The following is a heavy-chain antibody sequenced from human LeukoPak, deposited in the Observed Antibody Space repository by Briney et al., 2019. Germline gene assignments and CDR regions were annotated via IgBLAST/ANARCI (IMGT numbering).Heavy chain of an antibody. CDR3: AGDIDGSYSGY. Sequence: ASVKVSCKASGGTFSSYAISWVRQPPGQGLEWMGRIIPILGIANYAQKFQGRVTITADKSTRTAYMCLSSLRSEDTAVYYCAGDIDGSYSGYWGQGTLVTVSS. CDR1: GGTFSSYA. CDR2: IIPILGIA. V-gene: IGHV1-69*04. D-gene: IGHD1-26*01. J-gene: IGHJ4*02.